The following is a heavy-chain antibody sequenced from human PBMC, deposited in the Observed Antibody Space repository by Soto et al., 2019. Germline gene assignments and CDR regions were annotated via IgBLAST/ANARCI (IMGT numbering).Heavy chain of an antibody. J-gene: IGHJ5*02. CDR3: ARAVFCTDGFCFPNWLAP. D-gene: IGHD2-8*01. Sequence: HLQLQESGSGLVNPSETLSLTCTVSGDSINSDGHSWSWLRQPPGEALEWIGYIYQTGTTQYNPSLSSRVSISADRSKNQCALHLTSVTAADTAVYYCARAVFCTDGFCFPNWLAPWGQGILVTVS. V-gene: IGHV4-30-2*01. CDR2: IYQTGTT. CDR1: GDSINSDGHS.